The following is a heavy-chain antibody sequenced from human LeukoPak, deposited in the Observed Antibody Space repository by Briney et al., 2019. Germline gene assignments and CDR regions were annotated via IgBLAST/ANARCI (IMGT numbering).Heavy chain of an antibody. Sequence: SETLSLTCTVSGGSISSNYWSWIRQSPGKGLEWIGYIYYRGSTDYNPYLKSRVTISVDTSKNQFSLKLTSVTAADTAVYYCARQNYDEVNYHYYGLDVWGQGTTVTVSS. CDR1: GGSISSNY. V-gene: IGHV4-59*08. D-gene: IGHD3-3*01. J-gene: IGHJ6*02. CDR3: ARQNYDEVNYHYYGLDV. CDR2: IYYRGST.